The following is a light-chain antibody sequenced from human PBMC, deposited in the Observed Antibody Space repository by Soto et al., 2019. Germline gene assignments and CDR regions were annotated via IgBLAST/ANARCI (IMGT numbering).Light chain of an antibody. Sequence: DIVMTQSPEFLAVSLGERATINCKSSQSVLYSSNNKNYLAWYQQKPGQPPKLLIYWASTRESGVPDRFSGSGSGTDFTLTISSLQAEDVAVYHCQQYYITPLTFGGGTKVEIK. CDR3: QQYYITPLT. CDR1: QSVLYSSNNKNY. CDR2: WAS. V-gene: IGKV4-1*01. J-gene: IGKJ4*01.